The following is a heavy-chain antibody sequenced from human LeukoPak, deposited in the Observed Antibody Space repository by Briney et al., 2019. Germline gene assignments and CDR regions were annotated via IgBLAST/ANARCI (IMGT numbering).Heavy chain of an antibody. D-gene: IGHD6-13*01. J-gene: IGHJ2*01. CDR3: ARDGVEAGLYFDL. CDR1: GNYW. CDR2: INQDGSEK. V-gene: IGHV3-7*01. Sequence: GGSLRLSCAASGNYWMHWVRQAPGKGLEWVANINQDGSEKYYVDSLKGRFTISRDNGRNSQYLQINSLRAEDTAVYYCARDGVEAGLYFDLWGRGILVTVSS.